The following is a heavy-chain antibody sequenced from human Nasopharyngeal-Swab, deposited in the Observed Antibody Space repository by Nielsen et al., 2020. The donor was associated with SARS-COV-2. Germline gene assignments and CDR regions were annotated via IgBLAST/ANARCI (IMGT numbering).Heavy chain of an antibody. Sequence: ASLKVSCKVSGYTLTELSMHWVRQAPGKGLEWMGGFDPEDGETIYAQKFQGRVTMTEDTSTDTAYMELSSLRSEDTAVYYCATATMTTVNNYYGMDVWGQGTTVTVSS. D-gene: IGHD4-11*01. CDR1: GYTLTELS. CDR2: FDPEDGET. J-gene: IGHJ6*02. CDR3: ATATMTTVNNYYGMDV. V-gene: IGHV1-24*01.